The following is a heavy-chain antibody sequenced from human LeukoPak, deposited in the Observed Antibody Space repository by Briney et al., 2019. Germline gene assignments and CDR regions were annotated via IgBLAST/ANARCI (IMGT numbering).Heavy chain of an antibody. CDR1: GISITTYY. D-gene: IGHD4/OR15-4a*01. CDR2: VHHTGSA. J-gene: IGHJ6*02. Sequence: PSETLSLTCTVSGISITTYYWSWIRQFPGKGLEWIGYVHHTGSADYNPSLRSRATISLDTSKNQFSLKLTSATAADTAVYYCARDSWDYIAMDVWGPGTTVIVSS. V-gene: IGHV4-59*01. CDR3: ARDSWDYIAMDV.